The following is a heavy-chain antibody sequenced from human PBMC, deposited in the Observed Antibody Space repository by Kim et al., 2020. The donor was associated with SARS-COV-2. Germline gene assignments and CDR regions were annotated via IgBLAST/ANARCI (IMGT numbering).Heavy chain of an antibody. Sequence: GGSLRLSCVVSGFTFHNHAMHWVRQAPGKGLEWVAGIFWNGGGTGYADSVRGRFTISRDIAESSLYLQMNSLRTDDTALYFCVKDILAGCADVWGQGTTV. CDR2: IFWNGGGT. CDR3: VKDILAGCADV. J-gene: IGHJ6*02. CDR1: GFTFHNHA. V-gene: IGHV3-9*01. D-gene: IGHD2-15*01.